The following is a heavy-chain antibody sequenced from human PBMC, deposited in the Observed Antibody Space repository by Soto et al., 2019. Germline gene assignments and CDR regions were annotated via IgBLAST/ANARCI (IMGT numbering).Heavy chain of an antibody. Sequence: QSTLKEAGPPLVRPAQTPTLTCALSVFSLTTTRMGVAWIRQPPGKALEWLALIYWDDDKRYSPSLKNRLTVSKDTSTNRVVLTITNISPDDTCTYFGAHAGDFDLLSFDRWGPGTLVTVYS. V-gene: IGHV2-5*02. CDR2: IYWDDDK. CDR1: VFSLTTTRMG. J-gene: IGHJ4*02. CDR3: AHAGDFDLLSFDR.